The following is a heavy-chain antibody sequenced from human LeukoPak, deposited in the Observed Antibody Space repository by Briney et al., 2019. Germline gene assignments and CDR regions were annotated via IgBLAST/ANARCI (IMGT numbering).Heavy chain of an antibody. D-gene: IGHD2-15*01. J-gene: IGHJ3*02. CDR1: GGSISSSSYY. Sequence: SETLSLTCTLCGGSISSSSYYWGWIRQPPGKGLEWIGSIYYSGSTYYNPSLKSRVTISVDTSKNQFSLKLSSVTAADTAVYYCARRALGEVVVVAATSAFDIWGQGTMVTVSS. CDR2: IYYSGST. CDR3: ARRALGEVVVVAATSAFDI. V-gene: IGHV4-39*01.